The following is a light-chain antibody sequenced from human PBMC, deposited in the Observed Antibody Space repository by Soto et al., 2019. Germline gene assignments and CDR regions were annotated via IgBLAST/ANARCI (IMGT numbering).Light chain of an antibody. CDR3: QQYGCSPLT. V-gene: IGKV3-20*01. Sequence: EIVLTQSPGTLSLSPGERATLSCRASQSVSSSYLAWYQQKPGQAPRLLIYGASSRATGIPDRFSGSGSGTDFTRTISRLEPEDFAVYYCQQYGCSPLTFGQGTKVEIK. CDR1: QSVSSSY. CDR2: GAS. J-gene: IGKJ1*01.